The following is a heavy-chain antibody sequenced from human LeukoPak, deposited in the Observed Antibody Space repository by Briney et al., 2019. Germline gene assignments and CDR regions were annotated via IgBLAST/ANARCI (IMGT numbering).Heavy chain of an antibody. CDR1: GGSISSGDYY. CDR3: AREGEGSGSESFDY. D-gene: IGHD3-10*01. Sequence: KTSETLSLTCTVSGGSISSGDYYWSWIRQPPGKGLEWIGYIYYSGSTYYNPFLKSRATISVDTSKNQFSLKLSSVTAADTAVYYCAREGEGSGSESFDYWGQGTLVTVSS. J-gene: IGHJ4*02. V-gene: IGHV4-30-4*01. CDR2: IYYSGST.